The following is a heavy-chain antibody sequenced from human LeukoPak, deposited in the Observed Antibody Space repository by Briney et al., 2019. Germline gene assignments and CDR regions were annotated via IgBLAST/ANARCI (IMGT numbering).Heavy chain of an antibody. Sequence: GGSLRLSCAASGFSFTTYWMSWVRQAQGKGLEWVANINQDGTEKYYVDSVKGRFTISRDNSKNTLYLQMNSLRAEDTAIYYCAKNGDRGAYCTGGTCYPYFYYYMDVWGKGTTVTI. CDR2: INQDGTEK. D-gene: IGHD2-15*01. CDR3: AKNGDRGAYCTGGTCYPYFYYYMDV. CDR1: GFSFTTYW. J-gene: IGHJ6*03. V-gene: IGHV3-7*03.